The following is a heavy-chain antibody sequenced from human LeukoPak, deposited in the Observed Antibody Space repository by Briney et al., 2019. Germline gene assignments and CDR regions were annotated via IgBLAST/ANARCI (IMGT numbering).Heavy chain of an antibody. J-gene: IGHJ4*02. D-gene: IGHD3-22*01. CDR1: GGSFSGYY. Sequence: SETLSLTCAVYGGSFSGYYWSWIRQPPGKGLEWIGEINHSGSTNYNPSLKSRVTMSIDTSKNQFSLNLRSVTAADSAVYYCARGGVTVIVVAIWGQGTLVTVSS. CDR3: ARGGVTVIVVAI. V-gene: IGHV4-34*01. CDR2: INHSGST.